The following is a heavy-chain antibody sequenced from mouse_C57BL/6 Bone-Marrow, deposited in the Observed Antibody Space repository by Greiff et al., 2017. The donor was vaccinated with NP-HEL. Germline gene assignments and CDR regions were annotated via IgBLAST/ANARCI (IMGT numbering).Heavy chain of an antibody. CDR3: ARNRAYDGYYGGYFDV. Sequence: VKVVESGPGLVAPSQSLSITCTVSGFSLTSYAISWVRQPPGKGLEWLGVIWTGGGTNYNSALKSRLSTSKDNSKSQVFLKMNSLQTDDTARYYCARNRAYDGYYGGYFDVWGTGTTVTVSS. V-gene: IGHV2-9-1*01. CDR1: GFSLTSYA. CDR2: IWTGGGT. D-gene: IGHD2-3*01. J-gene: IGHJ1*03.